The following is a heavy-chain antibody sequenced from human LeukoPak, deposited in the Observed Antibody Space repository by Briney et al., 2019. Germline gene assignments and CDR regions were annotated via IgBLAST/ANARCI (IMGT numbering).Heavy chain of an antibody. J-gene: IGHJ3*02. V-gene: IGHV4-59*01. Sequence: SETLSLTCTVSGGSISSYYWSWIRQPPGKGLEWVGYIYYSGSTDYNPSLKSRVTISVGTSKNQFSLKLSSVTAADTAVYYCARRYCSSTSCYPDAFDIWGKGTTVTVSS. CDR1: GGSISSYY. CDR3: ARRYCSSTSCYPDAFDI. CDR2: IYYSGST. D-gene: IGHD2-2*01.